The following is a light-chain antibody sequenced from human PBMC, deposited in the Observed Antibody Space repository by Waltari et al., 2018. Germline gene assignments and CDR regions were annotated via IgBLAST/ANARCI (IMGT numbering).Light chain of an antibody. V-gene: IGKV1-16*02. CDR3: QQYSTYPLT. Sequence: DIQMTQSPPALSASLGYTVTTTCRASQGISNYLAWFQQKPGSAPKPLFYGASSLQSGVPSKFSGSGSGTDFALTISGLLPEDVATYYCQQYSTYPLTFGQGTRLDIK. CDR1: QGISNY. J-gene: IGKJ5*01. CDR2: GAS.